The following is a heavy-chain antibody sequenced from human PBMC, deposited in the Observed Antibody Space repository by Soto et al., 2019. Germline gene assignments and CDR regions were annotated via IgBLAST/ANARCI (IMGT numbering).Heavy chain of an antibody. CDR3: ARVSGSYYYGMDV. CDR2: IYHSGST. Sequence: PSETLSLTCAVSGGSISSSNWWSWVRQPPGKGLEWIGEIYHSGSTNYNPSLKSRVTISVDKSKNQFSLKLSSVTAADTAVYYCARVSGSYYYGMDVWGQWTTVTVSS. D-gene: IGHD1-26*01. J-gene: IGHJ6*02. CDR1: GGSISSSNW. V-gene: IGHV4-4*02.